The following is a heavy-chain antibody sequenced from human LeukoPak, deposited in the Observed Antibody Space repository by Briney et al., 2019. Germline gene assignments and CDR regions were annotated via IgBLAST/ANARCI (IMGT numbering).Heavy chain of an antibody. CDR3: AKGNYYYDSSGYYEVDY. V-gene: IGHV3-30*02. CDR1: GFTFSSYW. CDR2: IRYDGSNK. D-gene: IGHD3-22*01. J-gene: IGHJ4*02. Sequence: GGSLRLSCAASGFTFSSYWMHWVRQAPGKGLEWVAFIRYDGSNKYYADSVKGRFTISRDNSKNTLYLQMNSLRAEDTAVYYCAKGNYYYDSSGYYEVDYWGQGTLVTVSS.